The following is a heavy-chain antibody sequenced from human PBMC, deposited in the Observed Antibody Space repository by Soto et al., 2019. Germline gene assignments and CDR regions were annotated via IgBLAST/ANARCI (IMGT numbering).Heavy chain of an antibody. CDR1: GFTFSTYP. CDR2: ISGAGGST. Sequence: EAQVLESGGGLVQPGGSLRLSCLASGFTFSTYPMGWVRQAPGKGLEWVSGISGAGGSTSYADSVKGRFTISRDNSKNTLYLQMNSLRAEDTAVYYCTKGWGDYWGQGTLVTVSS. J-gene: IGHJ4*02. D-gene: IGHD3-16*01. CDR3: TKGWGDY. V-gene: IGHV3-23*01.